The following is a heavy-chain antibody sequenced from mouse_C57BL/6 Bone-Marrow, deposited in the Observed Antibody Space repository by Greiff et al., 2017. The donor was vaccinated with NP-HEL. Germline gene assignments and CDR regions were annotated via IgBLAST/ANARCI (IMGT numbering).Heavy chain of an antibody. V-gene: IGHV2-3*01. Sequence: VKLVESGPGLVAPSQSLSIPCTVSGFSLTSYGVSWVRQPPGKGLEWLGAIRGDGSTNYHSALISRLSISKDNSKSQVFLKLNSLQTDDTATYYCDKHYWDGYFDYWGQGTTLTVSS. CDR3: DKHYWDGYFDY. CDR1: GFSLTSYG. D-gene: IGHD4-1*01. CDR2: IRGDGST. J-gene: IGHJ2*01.